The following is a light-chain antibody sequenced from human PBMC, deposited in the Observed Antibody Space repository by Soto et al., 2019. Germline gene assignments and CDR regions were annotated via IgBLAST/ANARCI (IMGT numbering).Light chain of an antibody. CDR1: SSDVGGYNY. CDR2: EVS. V-gene: IGLV2-14*01. CDR3: SSYTTSSTPVV. J-gene: IGLJ2*01. Sequence: QSALTQPASVSESPGQSITISCTGTSSDVGGYNYVSWYQQHPGKGPKLMIYEVSNRPSGVSNRFSGSKSGNTASLTISGLQAEDEADYYCSSYTTSSTPVVFGGGTKVTVL.